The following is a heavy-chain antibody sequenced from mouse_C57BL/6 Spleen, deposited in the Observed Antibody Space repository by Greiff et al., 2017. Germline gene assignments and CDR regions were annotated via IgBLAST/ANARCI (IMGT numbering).Heavy chain of an antibody. CDR3: ARKLGPAWFAY. D-gene: IGHD4-1*01. CDR2: INPNNGGT. Sequence: EVQLQQSGPELVKPGASVKISCKASGYTFTDYYMNWVKQSHGKSLEWIGDINPNNGGTSYNQKFKGKATLTVDKSSSTAYMELRSLTSEDSAVYYCARKLGPAWFAYWGQGTLVTVSA. V-gene: IGHV1-26*01. J-gene: IGHJ3*01. CDR1: GYTFTDYY.